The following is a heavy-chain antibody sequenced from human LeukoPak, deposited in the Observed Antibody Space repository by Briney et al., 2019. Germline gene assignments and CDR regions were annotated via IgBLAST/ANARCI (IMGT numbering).Heavy chain of an antibody. J-gene: IGHJ4*02. D-gene: IGHD3-16*01. Sequence: SETLSLTCTVSGGSISSSSYYWGWIRQPPGKGLEWIGSIYYSGSTYYNPSLKSRVTISVDTSKNQFSLKLSSVTAADTAVYYCARRWGTHYFDHWGQGTLVTVSS. CDR2: IYYSGST. V-gene: IGHV4-39*01. CDR1: GGSISSSSYY. CDR3: ARRWGTHYFDH.